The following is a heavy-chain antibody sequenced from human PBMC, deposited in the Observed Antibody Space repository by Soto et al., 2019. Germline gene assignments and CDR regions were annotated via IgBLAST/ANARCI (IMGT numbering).Heavy chain of an antibody. D-gene: IGHD3-22*01. J-gene: IGHJ6*02. Sequence: GGSLRLSCAASGFTFSSYAMHWVRQAPGKGLEWVAVISYDGSNKYYADSVKGRFTISRDNSKNTLYLQMNSLRAEDTAVYYCARDEYYYDSSGYYYLSSELYYYYSMDVWGQGTTVTVSS. CDR2: ISYDGSNK. V-gene: IGHV3-30-3*01. CDR3: ARDEYYYDSSGYYYLSSELYYYYSMDV. CDR1: GFTFSSYA.